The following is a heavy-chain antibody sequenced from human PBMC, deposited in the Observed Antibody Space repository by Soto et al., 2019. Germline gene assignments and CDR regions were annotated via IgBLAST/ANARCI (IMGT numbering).Heavy chain of an antibody. CDR1: GFTFSSYG. Sequence: QVQLVESGGGVVQPGRSLRLSCAASGFTFSSYGMHWVRQAPGKGLEWVAVISYDGSNKYYADSVKGRFTISRDNSKNALYLQMNSLRAEDTAVYYCAKPGERITIFGGVRDWGQGTLVTVSS. J-gene: IGHJ4*02. CDR2: ISYDGSNK. D-gene: IGHD3-3*01. CDR3: AKPGERITIFGGVRD. V-gene: IGHV3-30*18.